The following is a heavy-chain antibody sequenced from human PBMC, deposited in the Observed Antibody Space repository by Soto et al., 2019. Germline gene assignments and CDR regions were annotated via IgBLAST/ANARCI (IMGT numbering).Heavy chain of an antibody. CDR2: INPSGGYT. D-gene: IGHD3-3*02. CDR3: AREGLVLAPISVISHHPSYAMDF. V-gene: IGHV1-46*01. J-gene: IGHJ6*02. Sequence: ASVKVSCKASGYTFSSYYMNWVRQAPGQGLEWLGIINPSGGYTTYAQRFQGRVTMTADESTSTVHMELSSLTSEDTAVYYCAREGLVLAPISVISHHPSYAMDFWGPGLMVTVFS. CDR1: GYTFSSYY.